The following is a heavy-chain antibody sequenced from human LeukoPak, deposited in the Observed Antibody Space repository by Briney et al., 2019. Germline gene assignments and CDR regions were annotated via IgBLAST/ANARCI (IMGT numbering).Heavy chain of an antibody. V-gene: IGHV4-59*01. CDR2: IYYSGST. CDR3: ARDERSRYYYMDV. CDR1: GGSISSYY. Sequence: SETLSLTSTVSGGSISSYYWSWIRQPPGKGLEWVGYIYYSGSTKYNPSLKSRVTISVDTSKNQFSLKLSSVTAADTAVYYCARDERSRYYYMDVWGKGTTVTVSS. J-gene: IGHJ6*03.